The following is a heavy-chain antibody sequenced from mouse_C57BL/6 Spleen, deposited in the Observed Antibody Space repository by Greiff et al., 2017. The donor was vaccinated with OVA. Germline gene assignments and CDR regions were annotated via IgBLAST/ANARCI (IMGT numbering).Heavy chain of an antibody. J-gene: IGHJ4*01. CDR1: GYTFTSYW. CDR3: ARGGWLLLGAMDY. V-gene: IGHV1-55*01. D-gene: IGHD2-3*01. CDR2: LYPGSGST. Sequence: VQLQQPGAELVKPGASVKMSCKASGYTFTSYWITWVKQRPGQGLEWIGDLYPGSGSTNYNEKFKSKATLTVDTSSSTAYMQLSSLTSEDSAVYYCARGGWLLLGAMDYWGQGTSVTVSS.